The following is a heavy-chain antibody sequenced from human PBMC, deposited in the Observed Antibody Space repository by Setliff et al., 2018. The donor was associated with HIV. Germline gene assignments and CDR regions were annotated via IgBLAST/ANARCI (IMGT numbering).Heavy chain of an antibody. J-gene: IGHJ3*01. Sequence: SETLSLTCAVFGRSFSGYYWNWIRQSPGKGLEWIGEINHSGGTNYNPSLKSRVTMSIDTSKNQFSLNVSSVTAADTAVYYCARGWGHDGFDFWGQGTMVTVSS. V-gene: IGHV4-34*01. CDR1: GRSFSGYY. D-gene: IGHD7-27*01. CDR3: ARGWGHDGFDF. CDR2: INHSGGT.